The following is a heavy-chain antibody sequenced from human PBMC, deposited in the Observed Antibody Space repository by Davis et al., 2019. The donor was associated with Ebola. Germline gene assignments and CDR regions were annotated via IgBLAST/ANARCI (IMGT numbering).Heavy chain of an antibody. CDR2: MNPNSDNT. D-gene: IGHD2-15*01. V-gene: IGHV1-8*01. CDR3: AGGYGVAAD. J-gene: IGHJ4*02. Sequence: ASVTVPRKASGYTFTSYDISWVRQATRQGLEWMGWMNPNSDNTGYPQKFQGRSTMIRNTSISTAYMELSSLRSEDTAVYYGAGGYGVAADWGQGTLVTVSS. CDR1: GYTFTSYD.